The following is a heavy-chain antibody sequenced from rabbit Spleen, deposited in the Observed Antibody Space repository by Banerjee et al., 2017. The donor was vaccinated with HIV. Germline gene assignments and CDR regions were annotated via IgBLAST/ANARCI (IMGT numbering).Heavy chain of an antibody. CDR2: IYAGSGST. Sequence: LEESGGGLVQPEGSLALTCKASGFTISSSYYMCWVRQAPGKGLEWIGCIYAGSGSTYYASWVNGRFTISRSTSLNTVTLQMTSLTAADTATYFCARSGNYDRGETTLWDLWGPGTLVTVS. CDR3: ARSGNYDRGETTLWDL. J-gene: IGHJ4*01. D-gene: IGHD2-1*01. V-gene: IGHV1S47*01. CDR1: GFTISSSYY.